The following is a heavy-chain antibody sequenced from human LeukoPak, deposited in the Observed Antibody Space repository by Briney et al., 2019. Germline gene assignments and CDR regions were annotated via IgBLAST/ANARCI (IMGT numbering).Heavy chain of an antibody. V-gene: IGHV1-2*04. CDR3: ARGKRITMIVVGNHAFDI. CDR1: GYTFTGHY. J-gene: IGHJ3*02. Sequence: ASVKVSCKASGYTFTGHYMHWVRQAPGQGLEWMGWINPNSGGTNYAQKFQGWVTMTRDTSISTAYMELSRLRSDDTAVYYCARGKRITMIVVGNHAFDIWGQGTMVTVSS. D-gene: IGHD3-22*01. CDR2: INPNSGGT.